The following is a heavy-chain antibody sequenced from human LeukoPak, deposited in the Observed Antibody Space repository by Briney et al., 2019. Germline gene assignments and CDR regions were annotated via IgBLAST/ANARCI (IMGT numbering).Heavy chain of an antibody. D-gene: IGHD3-10*01. J-gene: IGHJ6*03. Sequence: GASVKVSCKASGYTFTGYYMHWVRQAPGQGLEWMGWINPKSGGTNLAQKFQGRVTMTWDTSISIVYLELSSLRSDDTAVYYCARDIALDEVRGSWNHHYYYMDVWGKGTTVTVSS. V-gene: IGHV1-2*02. CDR1: GYTFTGYY. CDR3: ARDIALDEVRGSWNHHYYYMDV. CDR2: INPKSGGT.